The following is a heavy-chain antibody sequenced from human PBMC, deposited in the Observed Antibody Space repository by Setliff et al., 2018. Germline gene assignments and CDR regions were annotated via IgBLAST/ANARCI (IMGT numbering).Heavy chain of an antibody. Sequence: SETLSLTCNVSGGSMRSHYWNWIRQPPGKGPEWIGYVYSTGTTTYNPLLKSRATMSVDTSRNQFSLKLSSVTAANTAVYYCARAAKYDSSGYYGFWSDPWGQRNLVTVSS. V-gene: IGHV4-59*11. CDR3: ARAAKYDSSGYYGFWSDP. J-gene: IGHJ5*02. CDR1: GGSMRSHY. CDR2: VYSTGTT. D-gene: IGHD3-22*01.